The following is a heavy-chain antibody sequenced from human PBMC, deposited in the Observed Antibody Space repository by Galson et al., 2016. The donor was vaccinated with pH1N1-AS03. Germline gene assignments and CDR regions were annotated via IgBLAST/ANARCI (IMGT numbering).Heavy chain of an antibody. CDR2: MYYSGIT. D-gene: IGHD2-15*01. Sequence: ETLSLTCIVSGGSITSYYWSRIRQPPGKGLEWIGYMYYSGITNYNPSLKTRVSISVDTSKNQFSLRLSSVTAADTAVYYCATLSRYSCSGGTCYSEGFDYWGQGTLVTVSS. CDR1: GGSITSYY. V-gene: IGHV4-59*01. J-gene: IGHJ4*02. CDR3: ATLSRYSCSGGTCYSEGFDY.